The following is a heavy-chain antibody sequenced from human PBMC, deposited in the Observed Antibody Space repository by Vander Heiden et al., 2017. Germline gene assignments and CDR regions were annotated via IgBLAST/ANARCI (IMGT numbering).Heavy chain of an antibody. CDR1: GGTFSSYA. V-gene: IGHV1-69*01. J-gene: IGHJ6*02. CDR3: ARDWGRLRKEYGMDV. D-gene: IGHD4-17*01. Sequence: QVQLVQSGAEVKKPGSSVKVSCTASGGTFSSYAISWVRQAPGPGLAWMGGIIPICGTANYAQKFEGRVTITEYEYTSKAYMELSSRRSEDTAVYYCARDWGRLRKEYGMDVWGQGTTVTVSS. CDR2: IIPICGTA.